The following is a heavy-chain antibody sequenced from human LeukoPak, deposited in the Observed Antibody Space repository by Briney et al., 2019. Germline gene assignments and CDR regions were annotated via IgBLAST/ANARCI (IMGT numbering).Heavy chain of an antibody. D-gene: IGHD6-19*01. CDR2: IKQDGSEK. CDR3: ARLLGWYYFDY. V-gene: IGHV3-7*01. CDR1: GFTFSSYW. J-gene: IGHJ4*02. Sequence: PGGSLRLSCAASGFTFSSYWMSWVRQAPGKGVEWVANIKQDGSEKYYVDSVKGRFTISRDNAKDSLYLQMNSLRAEDTAVYYCARLLGWYYFDYWGQGTLVTVSS.